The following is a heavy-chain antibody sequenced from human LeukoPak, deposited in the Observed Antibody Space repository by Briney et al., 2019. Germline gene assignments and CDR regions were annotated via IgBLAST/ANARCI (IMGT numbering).Heavy chain of an antibody. J-gene: IGHJ3*02. V-gene: IGHV3-30*02. CDR1: GFTFSSYG. D-gene: IGHD6-6*01. CDR3: AKLLNIAARRDAFDI. Sequence: GGSLRLSCAASGFTFSSYGMHWVRQAPGKGLEWVAFIRYDGSNKYYADSVKGRFTISRDNSKNTLYLQMNSLRAEDTAVYYCAKLLNIAARRDAFDIWGQGTMVTVSS. CDR2: IRYDGSNK.